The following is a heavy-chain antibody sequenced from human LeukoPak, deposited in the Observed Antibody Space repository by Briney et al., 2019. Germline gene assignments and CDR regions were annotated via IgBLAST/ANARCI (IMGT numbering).Heavy chain of an antibody. Sequence: GASVKVSCKVSGYTLTELSMHWVRQAPGKGLEWMGGSDPEDGETIYAQKFQGRVTMTEDTSTDTAYMELSSLRSEDTAVYYCATPLYDSSGYPFDYWGQGTLVTVSS. V-gene: IGHV1-24*01. CDR2: SDPEDGET. J-gene: IGHJ4*02. CDR1: GYTLTELS. CDR3: ATPLYDSSGYPFDY. D-gene: IGHD3-22*01.